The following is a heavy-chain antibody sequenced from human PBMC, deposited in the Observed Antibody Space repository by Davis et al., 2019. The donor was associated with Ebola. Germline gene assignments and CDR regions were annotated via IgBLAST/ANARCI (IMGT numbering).Heavy chain of an antibody. CDR2: INPNSGGT. Sequence: ASVKVSCKASGYTFTGYYMHWVRQAPGQGLEWMGWINPNSGGTNYAQKFQGRVTMTRDTSISTAYMELSRLRSDDTAVYYCARFDYGSGSYTYYGMDVWGQGTTVTVSS. V-gene: IGHV1-2*02. J-gene: IGHJ6*02. CDR3: ARFDYGSGSYTYYGMDV. CDR1: GYTFTGYY. D-gene: IGHD3-10*01.